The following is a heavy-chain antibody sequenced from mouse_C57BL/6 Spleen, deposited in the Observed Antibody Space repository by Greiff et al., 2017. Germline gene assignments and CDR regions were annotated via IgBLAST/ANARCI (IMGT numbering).Heavy chain of an antibody. D-gene: IGHD2-3*01. J-gene: IGHJ2*01. CDR1: GFSLTSYG. Sequence: QVQLQQSGPGLVQPSQSLSITCTVSGFSLTSYGVHWVRQSPGKGLEWLGVIWSGGSTDYNAAFISRLSISKDNSKSQVFFKMNSLQADDTAIYYCDRNYDDGYFDYWGQGTTLTVSS. V-gene: IGHV2-2*01. CDR2: IWSGGST. CDR3: DRNYDDGYFDY.